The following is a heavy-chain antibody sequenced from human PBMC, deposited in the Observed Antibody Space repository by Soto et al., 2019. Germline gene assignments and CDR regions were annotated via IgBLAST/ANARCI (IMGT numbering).Heavy chain of an antibody. D-gene: IGHD4-17*01. CDR2: IDSGGTA. V-gene: IGHV4-39*01. J-gene: IGHJ6*03. Sequence: QLRLQESGPRLLKPSETLSLTCVVSGGSVSSVDFSWGWIRQPPGKGPEWVETIDSGGTARYNPSRPSRVSISMETSRYEISMELTSVTATDTSLYCCVRLPPTVTPGKNFYFYMDVWGQGATVIVSS. CDR3: VRLPPTVTPGKNFYFYMDV. CDR1: GGSVSSVDFS.